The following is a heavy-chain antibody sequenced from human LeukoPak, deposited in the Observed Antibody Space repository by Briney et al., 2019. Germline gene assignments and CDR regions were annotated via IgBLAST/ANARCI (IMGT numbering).Heavy chain of an antibody. D-gene: IGHD5-12*01. J-gene: IGHJ4*02. CDR3: ARDRSAYDLDY. CDR1: GFTFSSYG. CDR2: IWYDGSNK. Sequence: PGRSLRLSCAASGFTFSSYGMHWVRQATGKGLEWVAVIWYDGSNKYYADSVKGRFTISRDNSKNTLYLQMSSLRADDTAVYYCARDRSAYDLDYWGQGSLVTVSS. V-gene: IGHV3-33*01.